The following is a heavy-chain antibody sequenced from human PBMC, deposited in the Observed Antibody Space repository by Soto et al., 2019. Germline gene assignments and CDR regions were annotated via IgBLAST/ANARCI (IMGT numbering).Heavy chain of an antibody. Sequence: QVQLVQSGSEVKKPGASVKVSCKASGYTFSSNSIHWVRQATGQGLEWMGWITPFNGDTSYAQKFQGRVTMTTDTATSTVFMELRSLRFDDTVVYYCARVRVVVCATIDSWGQGTLVTVSS. CDR2: ITPFNGDT. D-gene: IGHD1-26*01. CDR1: GYTFSSNS. J-gene: IGHJ4*02. CDR3: ARVRVVVCATIDS. V-gene: IGHV1-18*04.